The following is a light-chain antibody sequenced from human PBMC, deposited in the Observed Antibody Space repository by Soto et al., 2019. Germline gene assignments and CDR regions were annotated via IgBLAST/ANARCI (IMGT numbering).Light chain of an antibody. Sequence: DIQMTQCPSSLSASVGDRVTITCRASQTISSSLNLYQQKRGKAPKLLIYAAASLQSGVPSRFSGSGSGTDFTLTISSLQPEDFATYSCQQSDSTPYTFGQGTRLEIK. CDR1: QTISSS. CDR3: QQSDSTPYT. CDR2: AAA. V-gene: IGKV1-39*01. J-gene: IGKJ5*01.